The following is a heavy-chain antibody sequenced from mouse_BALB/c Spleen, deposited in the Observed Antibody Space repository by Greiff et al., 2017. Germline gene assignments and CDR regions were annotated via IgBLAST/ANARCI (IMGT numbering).Heavy chain of an antibody. CDR3: TRDGYYAY. J-gene: IGHJ3*01. CDR1: GFTFSSYT. Sequence: DVMLVESGGGLVKPGGSLKLSCAASGFTFSSYTMSWVRQTPEKRLEWVATISSGGSYTYYPDSVKGRFTISRDNAKNTLYLQMSSLKSEDTAMYYCTRDGYYAYWGQGTLVTVAA. V-gene: IGHV5-6-4*01. CDR2: ISSGGSYT. D-gene: IGHD2-3*01.